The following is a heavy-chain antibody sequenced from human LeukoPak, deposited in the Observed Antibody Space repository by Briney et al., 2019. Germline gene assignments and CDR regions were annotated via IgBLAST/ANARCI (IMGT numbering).Heavy chain of an antibody. Sequence: ASVKVSCKASGYTFTGYHMHWVRQAPGQGLEWMGWINPNSGGTNYAQKFQGRVTMTRDTSISTAYMELSRLRSDDTAVYYCARDQWDSSSWTRFDPWGQGTLVTVSS. CDR2: INPNSGGT. V-gene: IGHV1-2*02. J-gene: IGHJ5*02. CDR3: ARDQWDSSSWTRFDP. D-gene: IGHD6-13*01. CDR1: GYTFTGYH.